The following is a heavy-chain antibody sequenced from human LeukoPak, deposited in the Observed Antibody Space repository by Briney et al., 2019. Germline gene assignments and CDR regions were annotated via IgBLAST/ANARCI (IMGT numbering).Heavy chain of an antibody. Sequence: PGVSLTLSCTATGFTVSSNYMSCVPHAPGKGLEWVLVIYSGGSTYYADSLKGRFTISRDNSKNTLYLQMNSLRAEDTAVYYCAKDHNPPLLYFDYWGQGTLVTVSS. CDR3: AKDHNPPLLYFDY. V-gene: IGHV3-53*01. D-gene: IGHD1-1*01. CDR2: IYSGGST. J-gene: IGHJ4*02. CDR1: GFTVSSNY.